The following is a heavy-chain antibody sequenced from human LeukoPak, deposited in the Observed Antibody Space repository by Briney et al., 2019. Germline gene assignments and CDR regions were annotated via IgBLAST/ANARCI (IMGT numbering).Heavy chain of an antibody. D-gene: IGHD3-22*01. Sequence: GGSLRLSCAASGFTFDDYAMHWVRQAPGKSLEWVSGISWNSGSIGYADSVKGRFTISRDNAKNSLYLQMNSLRAEDTALYYCAKGRGYYDYWGQGTLVTVSS. CDR1: GFTFDDYA. J-gene: IGHJ4*02. CDR2: ISWNSGSI. CDR3: AKGRGYYDY. V-gene: IGHV3-9*01.